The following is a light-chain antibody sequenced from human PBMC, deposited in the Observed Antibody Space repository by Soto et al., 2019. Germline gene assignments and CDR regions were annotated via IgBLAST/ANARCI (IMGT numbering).Light chain of an antibody. CDR1: QSISSY. CDR3: QQLNSYPIT. Sequence: DIQMTQSPSSLSASVGDRVTITCRASQSISSYLNWYQQKPGKAPKILIYAASSLQSGVQSRFSGSGSGTDFTLTISSLQPEDFATDYCQQLNSYPITFGQGTRLEIK. CDR2: AAS. J-gene: IGKJ5*01. V-gene: IGKV1-39*01.